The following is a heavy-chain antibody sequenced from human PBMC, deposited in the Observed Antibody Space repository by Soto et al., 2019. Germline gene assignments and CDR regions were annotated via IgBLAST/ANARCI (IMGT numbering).Heavy chain of an antibody. Sequence: SETLSLTFHFSGSPISSSNCGGWIRQPPGRGLEWIGYIYYSGTTYYNPSLKSRVTMSVDTSKNQFSLKLTSVTAVHTAVYYCARREIQGPIDYWGQGTLVTVSS. J-gene: IGHJ4*02. CDR1: GSPISSSNC. CDR2: IYYSGTT. D-gene: IGHD1-26*01. CDR3: ARREIQGPIDY. V-gene: IGHV4-28*01.